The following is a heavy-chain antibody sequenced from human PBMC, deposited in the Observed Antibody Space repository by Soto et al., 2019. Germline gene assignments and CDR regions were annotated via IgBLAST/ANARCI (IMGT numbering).Heavy chain of an antibody. D-gene: IGHD3-10*01. J-gene: IGHJ5*02. CDR3: ARNYGSGTWFDP. V-gene: IGHV4-30-4*01. Sequence: SETLSLTCTFSCGSIISGDYYWSWIRQPPGKGLQWIGYIYYSGSTYYNPSLKSRVTISGDMSKNHFSLKLSSVTAADTAVYYCARNYGSGTWFDPWGQGALVTVSS. CDR1: CGSIISGDYY. CDR2: IYYSGST.